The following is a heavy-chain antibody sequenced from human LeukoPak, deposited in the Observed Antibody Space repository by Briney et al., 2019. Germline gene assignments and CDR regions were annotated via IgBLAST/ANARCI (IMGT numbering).Heavy chain of an antibody. J-gene: IGHJ6*03. V-gene: IGHV1-69*06. CDR1: GGTFSSYA. CDR3: ASQGLADYGVPDPGATLYMDV. D-gene: IGHD4-17*01. Sequence: GASVKVSCKASGGTFSSYAISWVRQAPGQGLEWMGGIIPIFGTANYAQKFQGRVTITADKSTSTAYMELSSLRSEDTAVYYCASQGLADYGVPDPGATLYMDVWGKGTTVTVSS. CDR2: IIPIFGTA.